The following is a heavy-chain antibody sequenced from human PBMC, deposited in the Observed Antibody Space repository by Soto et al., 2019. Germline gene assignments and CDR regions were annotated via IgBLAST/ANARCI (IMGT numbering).Heavy chain of an antibody. CDR1: GYTFTSYY. J-gene: IGHJ6*02. D-gene: IGHD3-16*01. CDR2: IDPSGSST. Sequence: ASVKVSCKASGYTFTSYYLHWVRQAPGQGLEWMGVIDPSGSSTRYAQRFQGRVTMTRDTSTSTVYMEMSTLRSEDTAVYYCGRNTGYDYVWGRRRDYRDDDYCVFAVWGQGTRVTVSS. CDR3: GRNTGYDYVWGRRRDYRDDDYCVFAV. V-gene: IGHV1-46*01.